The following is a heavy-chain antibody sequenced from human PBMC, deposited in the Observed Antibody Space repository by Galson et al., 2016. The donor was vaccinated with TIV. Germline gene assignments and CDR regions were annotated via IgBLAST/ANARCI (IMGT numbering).Heavy chain of an antibody. V-gene: IGHV3-23*01. CDR2: ISFTGGST. CDR1: GFTFTTYA. CDR3: AKDRVNSVFGAGSFDF. J-gene: IGHJ4*02. Sequence: SLRLSCAASGFTFTTYAMNWVRQAPGKGLEWVSSISFTGGSTYYAGSVKGRFTVSRDNSKNTVYLQMNRLRTDDTATYFCAKDRVNSVFGAGSFDFWGQGTRLTVSS. D-gene: IGHD3-3*01.